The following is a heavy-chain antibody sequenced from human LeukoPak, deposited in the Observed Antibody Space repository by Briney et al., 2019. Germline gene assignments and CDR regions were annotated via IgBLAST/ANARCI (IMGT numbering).Heavy chain of an antibody. J-gene: IGHJ4*02. CDR3: AREKRGYSGYDFGVDY. CDR2: ISAYNGNT. Sequence: ASVKVSCKASGYTFTSYSISWVRQAPGQGLEWMGWISAYNGNTNYAQKLRGRVTMTTDTSTSTAYMELRSLRSDDTAVYYCAREKRGYSGYDFGVDYWGQGTLVTVSS. V-gene: IGHV1-18*01. D-gene: IGHD5-12*01. CDR1: GYTFTSYS.